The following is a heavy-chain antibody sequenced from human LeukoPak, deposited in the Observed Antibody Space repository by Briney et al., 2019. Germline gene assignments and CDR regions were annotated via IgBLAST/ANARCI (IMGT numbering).Heavy chain of an antibody. CDR3: AKSANSGTYYRGYFDQ. CDR1: GFTFNNYA. J-gene: IGHJ4*02. CDR2: VSDSGDST. Sequence: PGGSLRLSCAASGFTFNNYAMSWVRRAPGKGLEWVSSVSDSGDSTYYADSVKGRVTISRDNSRNTLYLQMYSPRAEDTAVYYCAKSANSGTYYRGYFDQWGQGTLVTVSS. V-gene: IGHV3-23*01. D-gene: IGHD3-10*01.